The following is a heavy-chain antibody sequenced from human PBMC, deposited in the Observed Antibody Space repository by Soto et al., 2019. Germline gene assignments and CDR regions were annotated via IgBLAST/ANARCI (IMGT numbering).Heavy chain of an antibody. CDR3: AATAGVRGVIPFDY. J-gene: IGHJ4*02. Sequence: SETLSLTCTVSGGSISSGGYYWSWIRQHPGKGLEWIGYIYYSGSTYYNPSLKSRVTISVDTSKNQFSLKLSSVTAADTAVYYCAATAGVRGVIPFDYWGQGTLVTVSS. CDR2: IYYSGST. V-gene: IGHV4-31*03. CDR1: GGSISSGGYY. D-gene: IGHD3-10*02.